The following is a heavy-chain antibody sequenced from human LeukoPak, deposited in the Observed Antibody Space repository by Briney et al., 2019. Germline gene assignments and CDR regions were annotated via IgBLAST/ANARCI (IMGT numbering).Heavy chain of an antibody. CDR1: GYTFTVYY. CDR2: INPNSGGT. J-gene: IGHJ4*02. D-gene: IGHD1-20*01. Sequence: GASVNVSCNASGYTFTVYYMHWVRQPPAQGLEWMGMINPNSGGTNYAQNSEGRVTMTRDTSISTAYMELSRLRSDDNAVYYCARDEGITTGGLSSFDYWGQGTLVTVSS. CDR3: ARDEGITTGGLSSFDY. V-gene: IGHV1-2*02.